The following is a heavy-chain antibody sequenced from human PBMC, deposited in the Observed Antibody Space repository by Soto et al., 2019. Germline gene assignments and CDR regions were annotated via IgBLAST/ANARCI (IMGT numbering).Heavy chain of an antibody. CDR3: AREGGYCSGGSCYGEAEYFQH. V-gene: IGHV3-7*01. J-gene: IGHJ1*01. CDR1: GFTFSSYW. D-gene: IGHD2-15*01. CDR2: IKQDGSEK. Sequence: GGSLRLSCAASGFTFSSYWMSWVRQAPGKGLEWVANIKQDGSEKYYVDSVKGRFTISRDNAKNSLYQQMNSLRAEERAVYYCAREGGYCSGGSCYGEAEYFQHWGQGTLVTVSS.